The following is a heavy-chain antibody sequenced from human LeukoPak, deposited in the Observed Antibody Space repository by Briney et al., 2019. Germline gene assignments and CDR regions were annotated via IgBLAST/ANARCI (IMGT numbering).Heavy chain of an antibody. J-gene: IGHJ4*02. Sequence: PGGSLRLSCAASGFTFSSSAMGWVRQAPGKGLEWVSHISGVGGSTYYADSVKGRFTISRDNSKNTLYLQMNSLRAEDTAVYYCARNLPAADYWGQGTLVTVSS. CDR2: ISGVGGST. D-gene: IGHD2-2*01. CDR1: GFTFSSSA. CDR3: ARNLPAADY. V-gene: IGHV3-23*01.